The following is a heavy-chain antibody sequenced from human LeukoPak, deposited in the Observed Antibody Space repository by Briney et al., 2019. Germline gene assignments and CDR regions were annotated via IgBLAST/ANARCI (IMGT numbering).Heavy chain of an antibody. J-gene: IGHJ4*02. D-gene: IGHD6-13*01. CDR2: IYYSGST. CDR3: ARVGALAVADR. CDR1: GGSISSYY. V-gene: IGHV4-59*01. Sequence: PSETLSLTCTVSGGSISSYYWSWIRQPPGKGLEWIGYIYYSGSTNYNPSLKSRVTISVDTSKNQFSLKLSSVTAADTAVYYCARVGALAVADRWGQGTLVTVSS.